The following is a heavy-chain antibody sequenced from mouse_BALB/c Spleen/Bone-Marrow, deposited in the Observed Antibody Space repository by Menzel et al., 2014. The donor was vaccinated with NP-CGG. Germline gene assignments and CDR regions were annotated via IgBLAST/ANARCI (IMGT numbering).Heavy chain of an antibody. D-gene: IGHD2-3*01. CDR3: ARGWLLRHYFDY. V-gene: IGHV1-18*01. Sequence: EVQLQQSGPELVKPGASVKISCKTSGYTFTEYTMHWVKQSHVKSLEWIGDINPNNGGTSYNQKFKGKATWTVDKSSSTAYMELRSLTSEDSAVYYCARGWLLRHYFDYWGQGTTLTVSS. CDR1: GYTFTEYT. J-gene: IGHJ2*01. CDR2: INPNNGGT.